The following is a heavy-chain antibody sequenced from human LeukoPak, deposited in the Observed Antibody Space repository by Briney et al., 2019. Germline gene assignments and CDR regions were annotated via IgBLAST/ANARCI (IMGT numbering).Heavy chain of an antibody. Sequence: GASVKVSCKASGYTFTGYYMHWVRQAPGQGLEWMGWINPNSGGTNYAQKFQGRVTMTRDTSISTAYMELSRLRSDDTAVYYCAREPPRADYDFWSGYYRYYYYGMDVWGQGTTVTVSS. D-gene: IGHD3-3*01. CDR2: INPNSGGT. CDR1: GYTFTGYY. CDR3: AREPPRADYDFWSGYYRYYYYGMDV. J-gene: IGHJ6*02. V-gene: IGHV1-2*02.